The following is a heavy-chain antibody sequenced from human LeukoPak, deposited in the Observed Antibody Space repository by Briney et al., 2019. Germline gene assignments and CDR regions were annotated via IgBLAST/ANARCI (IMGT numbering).Heavy chain of an antibody. V-gene: IGHV3-15*01. D-gene: IGHD4-17*01. CDR2: IKSKTDGGTT. CDR1: GFTFSNAW. J-gene: IGHJ6*02. Sequence: PGGSLRLSCAASGFTFSNAWMSWVRQAPGKGLEWVGRIKSKTDGGTTDYAAPVKGRFTISRDDSKNTLYLQMNSLKTEDTAVYYCSRTLTYGDYWYYGMDVWGQGTTVTVSS. CDR3: SRTLTYGDYWYYGMDV.